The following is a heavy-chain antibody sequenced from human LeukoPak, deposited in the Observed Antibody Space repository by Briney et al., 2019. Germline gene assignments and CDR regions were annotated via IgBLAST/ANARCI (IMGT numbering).Heavy chain of an antibody. D-gene: IGHD2-15*01. V-gene: IGHV1-2*02. CDR2: INPNSGGT. J-gene: IGHJ4*02. Sequence: ASVKVSCKASGYTFTGYYMHWVRQAPGQGLEWMGWINPNSGGTNYAQKFQGRVTMTRDTSISTSYMELSRLRSDDTAVYYCARDHSCSGGSCLPGYWGQGTLVTVSS. CDR3: ARDHSCSGGSCLPGY. CDR1: GYTFTGYY.